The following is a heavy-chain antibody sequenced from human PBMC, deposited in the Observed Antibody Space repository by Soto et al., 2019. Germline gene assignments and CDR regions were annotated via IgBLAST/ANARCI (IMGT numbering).Heavy chain of an antibody. CDR2: IIPIFGTA. Sequence: QVQLVQSGAEVKKPGSSVKVSCKASGGTFSSYAISWVRQAPGQGLEWMGGIIPIFGTANYAQKFQGRVTITADKSTSTAYMEMSSLRSEDTDVYYCARGARLRVGDYYYYGMDVWGQGTTVTVSS. V-gene: IGHV1-69*06. CDR3: ARGARLRVGDYYYYGMDV. D-gene: IGHD1-26*01. J-gene: IGHJ6*02. CDR1: GGTFSSYA.